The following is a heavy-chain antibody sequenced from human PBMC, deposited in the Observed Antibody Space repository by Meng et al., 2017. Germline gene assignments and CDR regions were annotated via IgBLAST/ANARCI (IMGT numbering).Heavy chain of an antibody. D-gene: IGHD6-25*01. CDR2: INPKSGDT. Sequence: QLVWPGVECKKPGASVKVSCMPSGYIFPTYYIHWGRRAPGQGLEWMGRINPKSGDTHYAQKFQARVTMTGDTSISTAYMELSGLRSDDTAMYYCARDEDISAAGKLFGDYWGQGTLVTVSS. CDR1: GYIFPTYY. J-gene: IGHJ4*02. V-gene: IGHV1-2*06. CDR3: ARDEDISAAGKLFGDY.